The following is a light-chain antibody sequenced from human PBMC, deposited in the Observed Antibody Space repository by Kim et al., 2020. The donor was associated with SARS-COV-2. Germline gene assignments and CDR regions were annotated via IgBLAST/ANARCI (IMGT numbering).Light chain of an antibody. CDR1: RGHSGYA. V-gene: IGLV4-69*01. J-gene: IGLJ3*02. Sequence: ASVQLTCTLSRGHSGYAIAWHQQQPEKGPRYLMKLNSDGSHSKGDGIPDRFSGSSSGAERYLTISSLQSEDEADYYCQTWGTGILVFGGGTKVTV. CDR3: QTWGTGILV. CDR2: LNSDGSH.